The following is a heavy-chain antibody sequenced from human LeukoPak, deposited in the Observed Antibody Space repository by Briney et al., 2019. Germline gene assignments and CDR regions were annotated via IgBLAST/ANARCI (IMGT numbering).Heavy chain of an antibody. CDR3: ARCYYDSRLCVS. J-gene: IGHJ5*02. D-gene: IGHD1-26*01. Sequence: GGSLRPSCAASGFTSTNYWMHWVRQAPGKGLVWVSRINYDGTSTTYADSVKGRFTISRDNAKNTLYLQMNSLRAEDTAVYYCARCYYDSRLCVSWGQGTLVTVSS. CDR2: INYDGTST. V-gene: IGHV3-74*01. CDR1: GFTSTNYW.